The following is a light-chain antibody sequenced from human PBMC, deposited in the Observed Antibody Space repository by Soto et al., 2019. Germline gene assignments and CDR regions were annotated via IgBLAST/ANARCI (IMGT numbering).Light chain of an antibody. V-gene: IGKV1-5*01. Sequence: DIQMTQSPYTLSASVGDRVTITCRASQSISRWLAWYQQKPGKAPKVLIWDASSLQRGVPSRFSGSGSGTEVSLTISSLQPDDFGTYYCQQYKDYSTWTFGQGTKVEIK. J-gene: IGKJ1*01. CDR2: DAS. CDR3: QQYKDYSTWT. CDR1: QSISRW.